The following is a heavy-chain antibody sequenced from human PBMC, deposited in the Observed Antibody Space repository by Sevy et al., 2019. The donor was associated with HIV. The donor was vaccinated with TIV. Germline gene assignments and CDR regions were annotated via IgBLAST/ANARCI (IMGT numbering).Heavy chain of an antibody. CDR1: GGSITSLY. Sequence: SETLSLTCTVSGGSITSLYWNWIRQPPGKGLEWIANIYYNGKINYNPSLKSRVTFSLDTSKNQFSLRLSSVTAADTAMDYCAGGNAWGRGYSWGQGTLVTVSS. J-gene: IGHJ4*02. D-gene: IGHD1-26*01. CDR3: AGGNAWGRGYS. V-gene: IGHV4-59*08. CDR2: IYYNGKI.